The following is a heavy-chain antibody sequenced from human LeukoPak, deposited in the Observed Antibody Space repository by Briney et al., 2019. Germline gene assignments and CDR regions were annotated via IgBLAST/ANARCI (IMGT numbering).Heavy chain of an antibody. D-gene: IGHD4-23*01. CDR1: GGTFSSYA. CDR2: IIPIFGIA. CDR3: ARDPSSTVVMRYYFDY. Sequence: GSSVKVSCKASGGTFSSYAISWVRQAPGQGLEWMGRIIPIFGIANYAQKFQGRVTITADKSTSTAYMELSGLRSEDTAVYYCARDPSSTVVMRYYFDYWGQGTLVTVSS. V-gene: IGHV1-69*04. J-gene: IGHJ4*02.